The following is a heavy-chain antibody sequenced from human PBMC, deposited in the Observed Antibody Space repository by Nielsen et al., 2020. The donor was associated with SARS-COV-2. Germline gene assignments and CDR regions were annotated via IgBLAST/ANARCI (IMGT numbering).Heavy chain of an antibody. CDR1: GFTFVDYA. CDR3: TSSLVY. Sequence: GGSLRLSCTASGFTFVDYAMSWFRQPPGKGRDRVGFIRSKAYGGTTEYAASVKGRFTISRDDSKSIAYLQMNSLKTEDTAVYYCTSSLVYWGQGTLVTVSS. D-gene: IGHD1-26*01. J-gene: IGHJ4*02. CDR2: IRSKAYGGTT. V-gene: IGHV3-49*03.